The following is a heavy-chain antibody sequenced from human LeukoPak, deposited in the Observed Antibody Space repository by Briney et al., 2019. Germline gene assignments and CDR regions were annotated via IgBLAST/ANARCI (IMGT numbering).Heavy chain of an antibody. J-gene: IGHJ4*02. CDR3: AGDRLGDYDHSGYYDK. Sequence: GGSLRLSCAASGFTFDDYGMSWVRQAPGKGLEWVSGINWNGGSTGYADSVKGRFTISRDNAKNSVYLQMNNLRAEDTAVYYCAGDRLGDYDHSGYYDKWGQGTLVTVSS. D-gene: IGHD3-22*01. CDR2: INWNGGST. V-gene: IGHV3-20*04. CDR1: GFTFDDYG.